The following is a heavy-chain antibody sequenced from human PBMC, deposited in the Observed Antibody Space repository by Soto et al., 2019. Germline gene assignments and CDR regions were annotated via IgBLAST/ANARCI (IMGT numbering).Heavy chain of an antibody. CDR1: GFTVSSNY. CDR3: ARDSCSGGSCYPAL. D-gene: IGHD2-15*01. V-gene: IGHV3-66*01. J-gene: IGHJ4*02. CDR2: IYSGGST. Sequence: GGSLRLSCAASGFTVSSNYMSWVRQAPGKGLEWVSVIYSGGSTYYADSVKGRFTISRDNSKNTLYHQMNSLRAEDTAVYYCARDSCSGGSCYPALWGQGTLVTVSS.